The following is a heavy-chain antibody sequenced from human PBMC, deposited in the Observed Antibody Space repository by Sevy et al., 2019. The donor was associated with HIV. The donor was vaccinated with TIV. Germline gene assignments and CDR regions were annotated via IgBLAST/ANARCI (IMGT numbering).Heavy chain of an antibody. Sequence: GGSLRLSCAVSGFTLSSYGMHWVRQAPGKGLEWVAVIRYDGSNKNYADSVKGRFTISRDNSKNTLYLQMNNLRAEDTAVYYCARDRLGITISAEWGGGMDVWGQGTTVTVSS. V-gene: IGHV3-33*01. CDR3: ARDRLGITISAEWGGGMDV. J-gene: IGHJ6*02. D-gene: IGHD3-3*01. CDR1: GFTLSSYG. CDR2: IRYDGSNK.